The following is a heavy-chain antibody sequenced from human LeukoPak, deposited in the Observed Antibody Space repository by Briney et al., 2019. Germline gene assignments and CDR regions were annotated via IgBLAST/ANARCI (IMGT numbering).Heavy chain of an antibody. J-gene: IGHJ3*02. D-gene: IGHD3-22*01. Sequence: PSETLSLTCTVSGGSISSGDYYWSWIRQPPGKDLEWIGYIYYSGSTYYNPSLKSRVTISVDTSKNQFSLKLSSVTAADTAVYYCARVPDSSGYYYGAFDIWGQGTMVTVSS. CDR3: ARVPDSSGYYYGAFDI. CDR1: GGSISSGDYY. V-gene: IGHV4-30-4*01. CDR2: IYYSGST.